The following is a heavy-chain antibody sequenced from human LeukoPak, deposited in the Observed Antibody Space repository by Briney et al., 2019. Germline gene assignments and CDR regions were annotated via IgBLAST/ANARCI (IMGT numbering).Heavy chain of an antibody. Sequence: SVKVSCKASGGTFSSYAISWVRQAPGQGLEWMGRIIPILGIANYAQKFQGRVTITADKSTSTAYMELRSLRSDDTAVYYCARVSSSWRRGPDYWGLGTLVTVSS. V-gene: IGHV1-69*04. CDR1: GGTFSSYA. J-gene: IGHJ4*02. D-gene: IGHD6-13*01. CDR2: IIPILGIA. CDR3: ARVSSSWRRGPDY.